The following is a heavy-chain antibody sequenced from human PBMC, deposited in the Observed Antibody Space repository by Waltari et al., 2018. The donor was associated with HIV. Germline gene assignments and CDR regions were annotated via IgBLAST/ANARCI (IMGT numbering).Heavy chain of an antibody. CDR3: ARGLRLGELSLYKYAFDI. D-gene: IGHD3-16*02. CDR2: IYTSGST. J-gene: IGHJ3*02. V-gene: IGHV4-4*07. Sequence: QVQPEESGPGLVKPSETLSLTCTVSGRSISSYYWSWIRLPAGKGLEWIGRIYTSGSTNYNPSLKSRVTLSVDTSMNQFSLKLSSVTAADTAVYYCARGLRLGELSLYKYAFDIWGQGTMVTVSS. CDR1: GRSISSYY.